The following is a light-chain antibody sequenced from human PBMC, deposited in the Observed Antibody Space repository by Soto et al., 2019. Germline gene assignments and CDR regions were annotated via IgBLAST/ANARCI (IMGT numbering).Light chain of an antibody. J-gene: IGLJ1*01. Sequence: QSVLTQPASVSGSPGQSITISCTGSSSDIGAFNYVAWYQQHPGKAPKLIIHGVTNRPSGVSSRFSGSKSDYTASLTISGLQAEDEADYYCSSYTTAFFYVFGTGTKV. CDR3: SSYTTAFFYV. CDR2: GVT. CDR1: SSDIGAFNY. V-gene: IGLV2-14*01.